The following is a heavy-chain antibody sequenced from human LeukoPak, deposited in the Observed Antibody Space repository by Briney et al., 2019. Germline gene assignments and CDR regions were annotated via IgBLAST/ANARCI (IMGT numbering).Heavy chain of an antibody. CDR3: TRAPGGFWSGYSQAYYFDY. CDR2: IRSKAYGGTT. V-gene: IGHV3-49*04. J-gene: IGHJ4*02. CDR1: GFTFGDYA. D-gene: IGHD3-3*01. Sequence: GGSLRLSCTASGFTFGDYAMSWVRQAPGKGLEWVGFIRSKAYGGTTEYAASVKGRFTISRDDSKSIAYLQMNSLKTEDTAVYYCTRAPGGFWSGYSQAYYFDYWGQGTLVTVSS.